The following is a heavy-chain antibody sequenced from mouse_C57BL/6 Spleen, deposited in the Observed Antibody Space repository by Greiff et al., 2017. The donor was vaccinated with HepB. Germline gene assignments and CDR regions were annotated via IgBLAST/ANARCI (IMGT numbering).Heavy chain of an antibody. CDR2: INYDGSST. Sequence: EVQLQESEGGLVQPGSSMKLSCTASGFTFSDYYMAWVRQVPEKGLEWVANINYDGSSTYYLDSLKSRFIISRDNAKNILYLQMSSLKSEDTATYYCAREAVVERVFDYWGQGTTLTVSS. V-gene: IGHV5-16*01. CDR1: GFTFSDYY. J-gene: IGHJ2*01. CDR3: AREAVVERVFDY. D-gene: IGHD1-1*01.